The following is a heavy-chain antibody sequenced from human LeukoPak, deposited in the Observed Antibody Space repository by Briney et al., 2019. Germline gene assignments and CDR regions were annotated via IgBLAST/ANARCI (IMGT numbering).Heavy chain of an antibody. CDR3: ARRRSGELRAFDI. J-gene: IGHJ3*02. V-gene: IGHV4-34*01. Sequence: SETLSLTCAVYGGSFSGYYWSWIRQPPGKGLEWIGEINHSGSTNYNPSLKSRVTISVDTSKNQFSLKLSSVTAADTAVYYCARRRSGELRAFDIWGQGTMVTVSS. D-gene: IGHD6-25*01. CDR2: INHSGST. CDR1: GGSFSGYY.